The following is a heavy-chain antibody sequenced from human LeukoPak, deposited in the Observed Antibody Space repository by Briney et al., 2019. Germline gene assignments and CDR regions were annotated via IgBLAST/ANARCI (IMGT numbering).Heavy chain of an antibody. V-gene: IGHV1-18*01. CDR1: GYTFTSYG. J-gene: IGHJ5*02. Sequence: ASVKVSCKASGYTFTSYGISWVRQAPGQGLEWMGWISVYNGNTNYAQKLQGRVTMTSDTSTSTAYMELRSLRSDDTAVYYCARGSYSSSWYESNWFDPWGQGTLVTVSS. CDR2: ISVYNGNT. D-gene: IGHD6-13*01. CDR3: ARGSYSSSWYESNWFDP.